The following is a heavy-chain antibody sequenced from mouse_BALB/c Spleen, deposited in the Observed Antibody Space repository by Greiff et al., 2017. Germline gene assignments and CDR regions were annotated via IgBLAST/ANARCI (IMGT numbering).Heavy chain of an antibody. CDR2: ISSGGGNT. V-gene: IGHV5-9*03. J-gene: IGHJ3*01. CDR3: ARSYYRYDGFAY. D-gene: IGHD2-14*01. CDR1: GFTFSSYT. Sequence: EVQLVESGGGLVKPGGSLKLSCAASGFTFSSYTMSWVRQTPEKRLEWVATISSGGGNTYYPDSVKGRFTISRDNAKNNLYLQMSSLRSEDTALYYCARSYYRYDGFAYWGQGTLVTVSA.